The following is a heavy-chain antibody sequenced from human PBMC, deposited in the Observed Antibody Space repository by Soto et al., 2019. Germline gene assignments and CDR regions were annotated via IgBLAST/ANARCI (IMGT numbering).Heavy chain of an antibody. CDR2: IIPIFGTA. D-gene: IGHD1-26*01. V-gene: IGHV1-69*13. J-gene: IGHJ4*02. Sequence: SVKVSCKASGGTFGRYAISWARQAPGQGLEWMGGIIPIFGTANYAQEFQGRVTITADESTSTAYMELNSQRSQDTALYYCARVLVGAPYYFDCCRQGTLVTVSS. CDR3: ARVLVGAPYYFDC. CDR1: GGTFGRYA.